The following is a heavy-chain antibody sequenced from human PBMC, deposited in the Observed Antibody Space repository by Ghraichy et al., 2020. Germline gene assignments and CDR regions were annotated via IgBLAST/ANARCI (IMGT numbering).Heavy chain of an antibody. V-gene: IGHV1-69*16. CDR2: IIPFIGTP. J-gene: IGHJ5*02. Sequence: SVKVSCKVSGGTFSSTTISWLRQAPGQGLEWMGVIIPFIGTPNYAQIFQGRLTISTDESTSTVYMELSSLRAEDTAVYFCARDYYDAQMQTYYNWFDPWGQGTLVTVSS. D-gene: IGHD3-22*01. CDR3: ARDYYDAQMQTYYNWFDP. CDR1: GGTFSSTT.